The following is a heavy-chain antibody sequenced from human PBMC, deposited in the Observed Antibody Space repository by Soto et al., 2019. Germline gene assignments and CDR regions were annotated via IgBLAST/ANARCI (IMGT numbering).Heavy chain of an antibody. J-gene: IGHJ4*02. D-gene: IGHD3-3*01. V-gene: IGHV4-39*01. CDR1: GGSISSSSYY. CDR3: ARLVGYDFGFDY. Sequence: SETLSLTCTVSGGSISSSSYYWGWIRQPPGKGLEWIGSIYYSGSTYYNPSLKSRVTISVDTSKNQFSLKLSSVTAADTAVYYCARLVGYDFGFDYWGQGTRVTVSS. CDR2: IYYSGST.